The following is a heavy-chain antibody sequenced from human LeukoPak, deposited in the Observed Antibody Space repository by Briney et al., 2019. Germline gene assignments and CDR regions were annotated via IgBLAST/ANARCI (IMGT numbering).Heavy chain of an antibody. CDR3: AGNWEYSSSSEYYYYYMDV. J-gene: IGHJ6*03. D-gene: IGHD6-6*01. V-gene: IGHV4-31*03. CDR2: IYYSGST. CDR1: GGSISSGGYY. Sequence: SETLSLTCTVSGGSISSGGYYWSWIRQHPGKGLEWIGYIYYSGSTYYNPSLKSRVTISVDTSKNQFSLKLSSVTAADTAVYYCAGNWEYSSSSEYYYYYMDVWGKGTTVTVSS.